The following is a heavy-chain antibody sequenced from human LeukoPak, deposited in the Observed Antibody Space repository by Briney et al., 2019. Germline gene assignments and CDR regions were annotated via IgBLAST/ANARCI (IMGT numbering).Heavy chain of an antibody. CDR3: ARRYDFWSGYYTAGLDY. J-gene: IGHJ4*02. CDR1: GFTFSDYY. CDR2: ISSSGSTI. D-gene: IGHD3-3*01. Sequence: GGSLRLSCAASGFTFSDYYMSWIRQAPGKGLEWVSYISSSGSTIYYADSVKGRFTISRDNAKNSLYLQMNSLRAEDTAVYYCARRYDFWSGYYTAGLDYWGQGTLVTASS. V-gene: IGHV3-11*04.